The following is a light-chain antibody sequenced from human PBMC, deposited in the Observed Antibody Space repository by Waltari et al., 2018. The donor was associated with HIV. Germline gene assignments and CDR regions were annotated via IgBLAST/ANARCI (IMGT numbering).Light chain of an antibody. CDR3: QQYDDVPVT. CDR1: QDITNF. Sequence: DIQMTQSPSSLSAFVGASVTITCQASQDITNFLNWYQQKPGEAPKLLIYDASNLKTGAPSRFSGGGFGTHFTFTITSLQPEDIGTYYCQQYDDVPVTFGQGTKLEI. V-gene: IGKV1-33*01. J-gene: IGKJ2*01. CDR2: DAS.